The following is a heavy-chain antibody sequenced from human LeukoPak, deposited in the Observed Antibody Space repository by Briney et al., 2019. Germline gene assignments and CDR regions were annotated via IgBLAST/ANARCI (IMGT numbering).Heavy chain of an antibody. CDR3: ARECGGDCYNWFDP. CDR1: GFTLSSYT. V-gene: IGHV3-48*02. Sequence: PGGSLRLTCAASGFTLSSYTMNWVRQAPRKGLEWVSYISRGSSTIYYADSVKGRFTISRDNAKNSLYLQMNSLGDEDTAVYYCARECGGDCYNWFDPWGQGTLVTVSS. CDR2: ISRGSSTI. J-gene: IGHJ5*02. D-gene: IGHD2-21*02.